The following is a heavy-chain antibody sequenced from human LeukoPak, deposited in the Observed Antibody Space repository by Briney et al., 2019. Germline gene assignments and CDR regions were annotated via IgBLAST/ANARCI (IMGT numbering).Heavy chain of an antibody. Sequence: PSETLSLTCTVSGGSITSSSYYWGWIRQPPGKGLEWIGSVYHSGSTYYNPSLKSRVTISVDTSKNQFSLKLSSVTAADTAVYYCARRGSGITMVRGKLNWFDPWGQGTLVTASS. CDR3: ARRGSGITMVRGKLNWFDP. V-gene: IGHV4-39*07. CDR1: GGSITSSSYY. CDR2: VYHSGST. D-gene: IGHD3-10*01. J-gene: IGHJ5*02.